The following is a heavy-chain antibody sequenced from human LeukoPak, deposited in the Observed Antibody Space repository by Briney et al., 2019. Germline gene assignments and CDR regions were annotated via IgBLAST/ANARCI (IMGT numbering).Heavy chain of an antibody. CDR3: AKRAPYYYDSSGYYSRSSPFDY. V-gene: IGHV3-30*02. CDR1: GFTFSTYA. Sequence: GGSLRLSCATSGFTFSTYAMHWVRQAPGKGLEWVAFIRSDGSNKYYEDSVKGRFTISRDNSKNTLYLQMNSLRAEDTAVYYCAKRAPYYYDSSGYYSRSSPFDYWGQGTLVTVSS. CDR2: IRSDGSNK. D-gene: IGHD3-22*01. J-gene: IGHJ4*02.